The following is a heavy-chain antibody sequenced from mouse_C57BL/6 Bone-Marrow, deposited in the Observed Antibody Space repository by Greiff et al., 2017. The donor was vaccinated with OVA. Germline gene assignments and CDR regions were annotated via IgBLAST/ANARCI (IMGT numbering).Heavy chain of an antibody. J-gene: IGHJ2*01. CDR2: INYDGSST. D-gene: IGHD3-2*02. Sequence: LKESEGGLVQPGSSMKLSCTASGFTFSDYYMAWVRQVPEKGLEWVANINYDGSSTYYLDSLKSRFIISRDNAKNILYLQMSSLKSEDTATYYCARDQGRIFDYWGQGTTLTVSS. CDR1: GFTFSDYY. CDR3: ARDQGRIFDY. V-gene: IGHV5-16*01.